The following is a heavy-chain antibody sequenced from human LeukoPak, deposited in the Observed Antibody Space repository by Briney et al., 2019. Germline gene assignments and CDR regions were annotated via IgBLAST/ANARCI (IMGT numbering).Heavy chain of an antibody. CDR1: GFTFSSYA. D-gene: IGHD3-10*01. J-gene: IGHJ4*02. Sequence: GGSLRLSCAASGFTFSSYAMHWVRQAPGKGLEWVAVISYDGSNKYYADSVKGRFTISRDNSKNTLYLQMHSLRAEDTAVYYCARPIMVRGVILGSGVDYWGQGTLVTVSS. CDR3: ARPIMVRGVILGSGVDY. CDR2: ISYDGSNK. V-gene: IGHV3-30*04.